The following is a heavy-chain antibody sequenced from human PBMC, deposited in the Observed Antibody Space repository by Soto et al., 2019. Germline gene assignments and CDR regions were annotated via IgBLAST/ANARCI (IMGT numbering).Heavy chain of an antibody. Sequence: EVQLIESGGGWVQPGTSLRVSCAASGFTFHEYAMHWVRQAPGKGLEWVSGISSDGDTIGYADSVKGRFTVSRDNAKGSLLLQMSSLRAEDTAVYFCAMSNSNDLYYHFESWGQGTPVTVSS. CDR2: ISSDGDTI. J-gene: IGHJ4*02. D-gene: IGHD3-22*01. CDR1: GFTFHEYA. CDR3: AMSNSNDLYYHFES. V-gene: IGHV3-9*01.